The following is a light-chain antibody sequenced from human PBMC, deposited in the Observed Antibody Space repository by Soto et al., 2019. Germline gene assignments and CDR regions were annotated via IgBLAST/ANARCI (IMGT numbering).Light chain of an antibody. CDR1: QSVNRY. Sequence: EIVFTPSPATLSFSPWERSTLSCSASQSVNRYLFWYQQKTGQAPRLLMYDASKRATGIPARLRGSGYGTDFTLTISSIEHEDFEVYYCQQRDIWTWTFGQGTKVDIK. CDR3: QQRDIWTWT. V-gene: IGKV3-11*01. CDR2: DAS. J-gene: IGKJ1*01.